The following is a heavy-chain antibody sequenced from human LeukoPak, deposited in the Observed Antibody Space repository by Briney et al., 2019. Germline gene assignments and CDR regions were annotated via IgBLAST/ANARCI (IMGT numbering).Heavy chain of an antibody. V-gene: IGHV4-34*01. D-gene: IGHD3-22*01. J-gene: IGHJ5*02. CDR1: GGSFSGYY. CDR2: INHSGST. Sequence: PSETLSLTCAVYGGSFSGYYWSWIRQPPGKGLEWIGEINHSGSTNYNPSLKSRVTISVDTSKNQFSLELSSVTAADTAVYYCARHHAGDSSGYYLGNWFDPWGQGTLVTVSS. CDR3: ARHHAGDSSGYYLGNWFDP.